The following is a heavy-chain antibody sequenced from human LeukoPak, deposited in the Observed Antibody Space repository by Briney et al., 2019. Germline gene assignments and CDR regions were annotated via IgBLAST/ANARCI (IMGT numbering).Heavy chain of an antibody. CDR1: GFTFSSYS. J-gene: IGHJ6*03. D-gene: IGHD2-2*01. CDR3: ARENQLWGDRYYYYYMDV. Sequence: GGSLRLSCAASGFTFSSYSMNWVRQAPGKGLEWVSSISSSSSYIYYADSVKGRFTISRDNAKNSLYLQKNSLRAEDTAVYYCARENQLWGDRYYYYYMDVWGKGTTVTVSS. V-gene: IGHV3-21*01. CDR2: ISSSSSYI.